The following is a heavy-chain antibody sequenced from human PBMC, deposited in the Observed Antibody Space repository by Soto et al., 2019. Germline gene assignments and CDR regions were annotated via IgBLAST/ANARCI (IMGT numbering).Heavy chain of an antibody. CDR2: MNPDGSEQ. V-gene: IGHV3-7*04. CDR1: GFTFSDYW. CDR3: TRDLNHDCGP. D-gene: IGHD2-21*01. J-gene: IGHJ5*02. Sequence: EVHLVESGGALVQPGGSLRLSCAASGFTFSDYWMTWVRQTPGKGLEGVANMNPDGSEQYYLDSVKGRFTISRDNAKNSMYLQMNNLRGEETAVYYCTRDLNHDCGPWGQGTQVIVSS.